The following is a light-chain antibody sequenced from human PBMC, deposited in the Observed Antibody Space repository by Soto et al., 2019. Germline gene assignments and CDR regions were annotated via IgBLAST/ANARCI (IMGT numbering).Light chain of an antibody. J-gene: IGKJ2*01. Sequence: DVVMTQSPLSLPVTLGQPASISCTSSQSLLYSSNGITYLNWFHQRPGQSPRRLVYKVSNRDSGVPDRFSGSWSGTCFTLKISSGEAEDVGVYYCMQGTHWPYTFGQGTKLEIK. CDR1: QSLLYSSNGITY. CDR2: KVS. V-gene: IGKV2-30*01. CDR3: MQGTHWPYT.